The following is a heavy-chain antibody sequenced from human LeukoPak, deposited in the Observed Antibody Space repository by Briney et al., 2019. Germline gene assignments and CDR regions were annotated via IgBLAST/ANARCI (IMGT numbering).Heavy chain of an antibody. CDR3: ARARGSGWYPSSDY. CDR2: ISSSSSYI. Sequence: GGSLRLSCAASGFTFSSYSMNWVRQAPGKGLEWVSSISSSSSYIYYADSAKGRFTISRDNAKNSLYLQMNSLRAEDTAVYYCARARGSGWYPSSDYWGQGTLVTVSS. D-gene: IGHD6-19*01. V-gene: IGHV3-21*01. J-gene: IGHJ4*02. CDR1: GFTFSSYS.